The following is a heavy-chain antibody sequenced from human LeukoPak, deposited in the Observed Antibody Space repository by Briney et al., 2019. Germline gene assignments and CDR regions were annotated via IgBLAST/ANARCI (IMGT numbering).Heavy chain of an antibody. D-gene: IGHD3-10*01. V-gene: IGHV3-23*01. CDR3: AKDMDTYYYGSGGLRIFDY. CDR2: ISGSGGGT. J-gene: IGHJ4*02. CDR1: GFTFSSYA. Sequence: PGGSLRLSCAASGFTFSSYAMSWVRQAPGKGLEWVSAISGSGGGTYYADAMKGRFSISRDNSKNTLYLQMNSLRAEDTAVYYCAKDMDTYYYGSGGLRIFDYWGQGTLVTVSS.